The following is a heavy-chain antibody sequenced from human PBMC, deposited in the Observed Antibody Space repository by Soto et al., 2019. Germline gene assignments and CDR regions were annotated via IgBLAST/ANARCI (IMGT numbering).Heavy chain of an antibody. CDR3: ARANNSLGAPGYYYGMDV. Sequence: EVQVVESGGGLVQPGGSLRLSCAASGFTFSSYEMNWVRQAPGKGLEWVSYISSSGGTIYYAGSVKGRFTISRDNARNSLYLQMNSLRAEDTAVYYCARANNSLGAPGYYYGMDVWGQGTTVTVSS. CDR1: GFTFSSYE. J-gene: IGHJ6*02. CDR2: ISSSGGTI. D-gene: IGHD3-16*01. V-gene: IGHV3-48*03.